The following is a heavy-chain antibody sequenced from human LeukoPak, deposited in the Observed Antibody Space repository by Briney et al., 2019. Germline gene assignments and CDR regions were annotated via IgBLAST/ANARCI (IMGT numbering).Heavy chain of an antibody. D-gene: IGHD3-22*01. Sequence: SETLSLTCTVSGGSISSDYWSWIRQPPGKGLEWIGYIYYRGSTNYNPSPKSRVTISVDTSKNQFSLKLSSVTAADTAVYYCARLSGYSSGHYYSDYWGQGTLVTVSS. CDR2: IYYRGST. CDR3: ARLSGYSSGHYYSDY. CDR1: GGSISSDY. J-gene: IGHJ4*02. V-gene: IGHV4-59*01.